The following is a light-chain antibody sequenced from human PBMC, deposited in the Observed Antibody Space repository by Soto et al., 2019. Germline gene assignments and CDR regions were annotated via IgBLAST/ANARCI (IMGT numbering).Light chain of an antibody. V-gene: IGLV1-40*01. CDR1: SSNIGADFA. Sequence: QSVLTQPPSVSGAPGQRVTISCTGSSSNIGADFAVHWYQQRPGTAPKLLIYTNINRPSGVPDRFSGSRSGTSAALAITGLQAEDEADYYGQYYDSSLSGYLIFGGGTKLTVL. J-gene: IGLJ2*01. CDR3: QYYDSSLSGYLI. CDR2: TNI.